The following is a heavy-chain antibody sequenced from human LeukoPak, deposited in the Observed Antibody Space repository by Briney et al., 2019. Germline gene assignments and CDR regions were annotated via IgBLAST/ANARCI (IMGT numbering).Heavy chain of an antibody. CDR2: IYYSGST. V-gene: IGHV4-59*01. CDR1: GGSISSYY. CDR3: ARGLWFGELGAFDI. Sequence: SETLSLTCTVSGGSISSYYWSWIRQPPGKGLEWIGYIYYSGSTNYNPSLKSRVTISLDTSKNQFSLKLSSVTAADTAVYYCARGLWFGELGAFDIWGQGTMVIVTS. D-gene: IGHD3-10*01. J-gene: IGHJ3*02.